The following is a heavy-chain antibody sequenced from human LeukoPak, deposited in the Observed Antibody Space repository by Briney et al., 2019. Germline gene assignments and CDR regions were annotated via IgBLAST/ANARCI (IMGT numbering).Heavy chain of an antibody. D-gene: IGHD3-10*01. CDR3: ARDSDASGRYYIFRPSDY. CDR1: GFTLSSFG. Sequence: GGFLRVSCAASGFTLSSFGVYWGRQAPGKGLEWGIGISDDGSTEYNVDSVKGRFSISRDNSKNTLYLQMNTLRAEDTGLYYCARDSDASGRYYIFRPSDYRGPGALVTASS. CDR2: ISDDGSTE. J-gene: IGHJ4*02. V-gene: IGHV3-30*03.